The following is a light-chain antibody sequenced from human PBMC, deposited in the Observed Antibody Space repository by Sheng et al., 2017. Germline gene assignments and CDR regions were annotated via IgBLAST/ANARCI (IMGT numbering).Light chain of an antibody. V-gene: IGKV3-11*01. CDR3: QQRSNWPRT. CDR1: QSVGSY. CDR2: ETS. Sequence: EIVLTQSPATLSLSPGDSATLSCRASQSVGSYLAWYQHKPGQAPRLLIYETSKRATGIPARFSGSGSGTDFTLIISSLEPEDSAIYYCQQRSNWPRTFGQGTRLEIK. J-gene: IGKJ2*01.